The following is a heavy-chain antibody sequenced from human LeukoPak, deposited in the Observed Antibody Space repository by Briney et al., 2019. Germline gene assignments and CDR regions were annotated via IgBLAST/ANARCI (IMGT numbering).Heavy chain of an antibody. D-gene: IGHD3-22*01. CDR2: IYYSGST. CDR3: ARATAESSGYEYYFDY. J-gene: IGHJ4*02. CDR1: GGSISSSSYY. V-gene: IGHV4-39*01. Sequence: SEALSLTCTVSGGSISSSSYYWGWIRQPPGKGLEWIGSIYYSGSTYYNPSLKSRVTISVDTSKNQFSLKLSSVTAADTAVYYCARATAESSGYEYYFDYWGQGTLVTVSS.